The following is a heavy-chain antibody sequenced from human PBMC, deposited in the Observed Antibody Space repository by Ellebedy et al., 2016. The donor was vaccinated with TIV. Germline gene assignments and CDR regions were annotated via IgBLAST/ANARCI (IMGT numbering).Heavy chain of an antibody. D-gene: IGHD3/OR15-3a*01. CDR2: INPYSTKT. CDR3: ARSFTLIMGLTPGGFDY. V-gene: IGHV1-18*01. CDR1: GYIFQNYG. Sequence: ASVKVSCKASGYIFQNYGINWVRRAPGRGLEWVGWINPYSTKTNFAQKLRGRVTLTADTSTSTAYMELRSLRSDDAAVYYCARSFTLIMGLTPGGFDYWGQGTLVTVSS. J-gene: IGHJ4*02.